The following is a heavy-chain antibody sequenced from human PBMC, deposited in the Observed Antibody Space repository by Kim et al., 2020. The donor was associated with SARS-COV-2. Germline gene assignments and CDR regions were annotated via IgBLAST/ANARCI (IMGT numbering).Heavy chain of an antibody. CDR2: FHYSDNT. J-gene: IGHJ4*02. Sequence: SETLSLTCSVSGGSISRDYWSWIRQPPGKGLEWIGYFHYSDNTKYNPSLKGRVTISLDASKRQFSLRLSSVTAADTGVYYCAYVSGSAYFVFWCQGLLVT. CDR3: AYVSGSAYFVF. V-gene: IGHV4-59*01. D-gene: IGHD3-10*01. CDR1: GGSISRDY.